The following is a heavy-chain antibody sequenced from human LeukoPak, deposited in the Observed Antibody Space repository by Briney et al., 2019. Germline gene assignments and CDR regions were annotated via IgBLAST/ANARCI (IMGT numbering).Heavy chain of an antibody. CDR1: GYTFTSYG. D-gene: IGHD3-10*01. Sequence: ASVKVSCKASGYTFTSYGISWVRQAPGQGLEWMGGIIPIFGTANYAQKFQGRVTITADESTSTAYMELSSLRSEDTAVYYCARMVRGVITFDYWGQGTLVTVSS. CDR2: IIPIFGTA. V-gene: IGHV1-69*13. J-gene: IGHJ4*02. CDR3: ARMVRGVITFDY.